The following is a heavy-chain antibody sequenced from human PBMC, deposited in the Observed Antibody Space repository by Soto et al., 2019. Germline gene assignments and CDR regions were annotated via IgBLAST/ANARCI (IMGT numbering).Heavy chain of an antibody. CDR2: ISAYNGNT. Sequence: ASVKVSCKASGYTLTSYGISWVRQAPGQGLEWMGWISAYNGNTNYAQKLRGRVTMTTDTSTSTTYMELRSLRSDDTAVYYCATPSRDGDYYYGMDVWGQGTTVTVSS. J-gene: IGHJ6*02. CDR1: GYTLTSYG. V-gene: IGHV1-18*04. D-gene: IGHD3-10*01. CDR3: ATPSRDGDYYYGMDV.